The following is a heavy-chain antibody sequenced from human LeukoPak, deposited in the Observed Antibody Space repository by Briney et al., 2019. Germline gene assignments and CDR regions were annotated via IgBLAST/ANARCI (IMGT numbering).Heavy chain of an antibody. Sequence: GGSLRLSCAASGFTFSSYGMHWVRQAPGRGLEWVAVIWYDGSNEYYADSVKGRFTISRDNSKNTLYLQMNSLRAEDTAVYYCARAVVITYYDYGMDVWGQGTTVTVSS. V-gene: IGHV3-33*01. D-gene: IGHD3-22*01. CDR2: IWYDGSNE. CDR1: GFTFSSYG. CDR3: ARAVVITYYDYGMDV. J-gene: IGHJ6*02.